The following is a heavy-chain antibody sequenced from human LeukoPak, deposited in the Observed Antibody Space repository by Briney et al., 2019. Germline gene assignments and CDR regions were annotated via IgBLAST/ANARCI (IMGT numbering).Heavy chain of an antibody. CDR2: INHSGST. D-gene: IGHD2-2*01. V-gene: IGHV4-34*01. Sequence: PSETLSLTCAVYGGSFSGYYWSWIRQPPGKGLEWIGEINHSGSTNYNPSLKSRVTISVDTSKNQFSLKLSSVTAADTAVYYCAGVYCSSTSCYYDAFDIWGQGAMVTVSS. CDR1: GGSFSGYY. CDR3: AGVYCSSTSCYYDAFDI. J-gene: IGHJ3*02.